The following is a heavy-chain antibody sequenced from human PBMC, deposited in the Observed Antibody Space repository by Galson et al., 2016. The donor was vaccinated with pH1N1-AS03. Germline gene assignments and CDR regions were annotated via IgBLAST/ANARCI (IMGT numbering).Heavy chain of an antibody. D-gene: IGHD2-2*01. CDR2: INTDSGVT. CDR1: GYIFTGFY. V-gene: IGHV1-2*04. J-gene: IGHJ6*02. CDR3: ARDPRGPCTSATCPNTYYFGMDV. Sequence: SVKVSCKASGYIFTGFYVHWVRQAPGQGLEWMGWINTDSGVTNYAQKFEAWVTMTRDTSVSTAYMELYGLKSDDTAVYYCARDPRGPCTSATCPNTYYFGMDVWGQGTTVIVSS.